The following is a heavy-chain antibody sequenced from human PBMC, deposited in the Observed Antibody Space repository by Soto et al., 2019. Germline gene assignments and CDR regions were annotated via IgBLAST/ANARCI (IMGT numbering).Heavy chain of an antibody. CDR1: GFTFSSYA. J-gene: IGHJ6*03. CDR2: ISGSGGST. Sequence: GGSLRLSCAASGFTFSSYAMSWVRQAPGKGLEWVSAISGSGGSTYYADSVKGRFTISRDNSKNTLYLQMNSLRAEDTAVYYCAKDRSAVAGSYYYYMDVWGKGTTVPVSS. D-gene: IGHD6-19*01. V-gene: IGHV3-23*01. CDR3: AKDRSAVAGSYYYYMDV.